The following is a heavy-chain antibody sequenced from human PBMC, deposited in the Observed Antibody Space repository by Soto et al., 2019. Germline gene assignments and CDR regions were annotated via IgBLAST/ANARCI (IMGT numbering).Heavy chain of an antibody. V-gene: IGHV1-8*01. CDR2: MNPNSGNT. Sequence: ASVKVSCKASGYTFTSYDINWVRQATGQGLEWMGWMNPNSGNTGYALKFQGRVTMTRNTSISAAYMELSSLRSEDTAVYYCVSFFNFGTNGVCCNFPTDAFDIWGQGTMVTVSS. CDR3: VSFFNFGTNGVCCNFPTDAFDI. J-gene: IGHJ3*02. CDR1: GYTFTSYD. D-gene: IGHD2-8*01.